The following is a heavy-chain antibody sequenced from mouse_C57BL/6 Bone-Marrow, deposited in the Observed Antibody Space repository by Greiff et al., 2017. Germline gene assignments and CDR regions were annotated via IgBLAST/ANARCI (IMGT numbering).Heavy chain of an antibody. D-gene: IGHD2-5*01. Sequence: QVHVKQPGAELVMPGASVKLSCKASGYTFTSYWMHWVKQRPGQGLEWIGEIDPSDSYTNYNQKFKGKSTLTVDKSSSTAYMQLSSLTSEDSAVYYCARTRYSNYGAYWGQGTLVTVSA. V-gene: IGHV1-69*01. CDR2: IDPSDSYT. CDR3: ARTRYSNYGAY. J-gene: IGHJ3*01. CDR1: GYTFTSYW.